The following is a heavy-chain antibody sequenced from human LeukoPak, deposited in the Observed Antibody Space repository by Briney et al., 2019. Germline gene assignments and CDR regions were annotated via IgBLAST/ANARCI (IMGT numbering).Heavy chain of an antibody. V-gene: IGHV3-30*18. CDR1: GFTFSSYD. Sequence: GGSLRLSCAASGFTFSSYDMHWVRQAPGKGLEWVAVISYDGNDKHYADSVKGRFTISRDNSKNTLYLQMNSLRVEDTAVYYCAKDQYDYVRGEFDYWGQGTLVTASS. CDR3: AKDQYDYVRGEFDY. CDR2: ISYDGNDK. J-gene: IGHJ4*02. D-gene: IGHD3-16*01.